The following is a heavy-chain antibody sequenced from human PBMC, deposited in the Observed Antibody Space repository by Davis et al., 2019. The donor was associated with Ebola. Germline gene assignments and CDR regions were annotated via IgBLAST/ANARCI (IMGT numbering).Heavy chain of an antibody. Sequence: PGGSLRLSCAASGFTFSSYWMSWVRQAPGKGLEWVANIKQDGGQKYYVDSVKGRFTISRDNAMNSLYLQMNSLRPEDTAVYYCARDPEKDSSSWLFDYWGQGTLVTVSS. CDR1: GFTFSSYW. CDR2: IKQDGGQK. D-gene: IGHD6-13*01. CDR3: ARDPEKDSSSWLFDY. V-gene: IGHV3-7*01. J-gene: IGHJ4*02.